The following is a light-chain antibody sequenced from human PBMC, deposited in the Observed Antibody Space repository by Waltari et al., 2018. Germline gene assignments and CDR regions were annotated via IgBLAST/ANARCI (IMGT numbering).Light chain of an antibody. CDR1: QGISSY. CDR3: PHYYSYPLT. Sequence: AIRMTQSPYSLSASIGDRVTINCRASQGISSYLAWYQQKAGKATKPLISATSTLQCGVLSRCSGSGSSTDCTLTVCSLQSEDFATYYCPHYYSYPLTFAAGTMVEIK. J-gene: IGKJ4*01. CDR2: ATS. V-gene: IGKV1-8*01.